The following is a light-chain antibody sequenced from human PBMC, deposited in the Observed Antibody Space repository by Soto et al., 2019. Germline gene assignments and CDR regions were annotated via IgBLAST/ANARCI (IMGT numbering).Light chain of an antibody. Sequence: DIVMTQSPLSLPVTPGEPASISCRSSQSLLHSNGYNYLDWYLQKPGQSPQLLIYLGSNRASGVPDRFSGIGSGTDFTLKISRVAAEDVGVYYCMQALQTPLTFGGGTKVEIK. V-gene: IGKV2-28*01. CDR1: QSLLHSNGYNY. CDR3: MQALQTPLT. CDR2: LGS. J-gene: IGKJ4*01.